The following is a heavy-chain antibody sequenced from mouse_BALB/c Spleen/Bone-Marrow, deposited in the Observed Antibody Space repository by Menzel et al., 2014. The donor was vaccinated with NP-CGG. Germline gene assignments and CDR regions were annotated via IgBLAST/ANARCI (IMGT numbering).Heavy chain of an antibody. D-gene: IGHD2-14*01. J-gene: IGHJ1*01. Sequence: VQLQQSGAELVRPGALVKLSYKASGFNIKDYYMYWVKQRPEQGLEWIGWIDPENGNTIYDPKFQGKASITVDTSSNTAYLQLSSLTSEDTAVYYCASYYRYDRYFDVWGAGTTVTVFS. CDR1: GFNIKDYY. CDR3: ASYYRYDRYFDV. V-gene: IGHV14-1*02. CDR2: IDPENGNT.